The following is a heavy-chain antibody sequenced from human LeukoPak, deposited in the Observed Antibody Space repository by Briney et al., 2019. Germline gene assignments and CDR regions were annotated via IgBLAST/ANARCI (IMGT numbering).Heavy chain of an antibody. CDR1: GGTFSSYA. V-gene: IGHV1-69*04. D-gene: IGHD6-13*01. J-gene: IGHJ4*02. CDR2: IIPILGIA. Sequence: WASVKVSCKASGGTFSSYAISWVRQAPGQGLEWMGRIIPILGIANYAQKFQGRVTITADKSTSTAYMELSSLRSEDTAVYYCASQWGGYSSSWYPLDYWGQGTLVTVSS. CDR3: ASQWGGYSSSWYPLDY.